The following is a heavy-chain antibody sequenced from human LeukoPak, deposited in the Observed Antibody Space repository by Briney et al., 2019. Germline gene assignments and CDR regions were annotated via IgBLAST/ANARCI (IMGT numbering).Heavy chain of an antibody. CDR2: ISSNGGST. CDR3: ASSPPTGTTWYFDL. Sequence: GGSLRLSCAASGFTFSTYTMHWVRQAPGKGLEYVSAISSNGGSTYYAHSVKARFTISRDNSKNTLYLQMGSLRAEDMAVYYCASSPPTGTTWYFDLWGRGTLVTVSS. J-gene: IGHJ2*01. V-gene: IGHV3-64*01. CDR1: GFTFSTYT. D-gene: IGHD1-7*01.